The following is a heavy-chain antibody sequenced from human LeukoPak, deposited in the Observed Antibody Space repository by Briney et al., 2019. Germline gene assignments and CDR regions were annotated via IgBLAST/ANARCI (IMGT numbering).Heavy chain of an antibody. J-gene: IGHJ4*02. D-gene: IGHD3-10*01. CDR1: GFTFSSYS. V-gene: IGHV3-21*01. CDR3: ARAPTMVRAKGGFDY. CDR2: ISSSSSYI. Sequence: GGSLRLSCAASGFTFSSYSMNWVRQAPGKGLEWASSISSSSSYIYYADSVKGRFTISRDNAKNSLYLQMNSLRAEDTAVYYCARAPTMVRAKGGFDYWGQGTLVTVSS.